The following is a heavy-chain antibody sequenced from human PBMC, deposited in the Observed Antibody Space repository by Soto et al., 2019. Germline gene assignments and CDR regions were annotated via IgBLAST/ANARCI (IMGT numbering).Heavy chain of an antibody. CDR2: ISGSGGST. D-gene: IGHD2-2*01. Sequence: EVQLLESGGGLVQPGGSLRLSCAASGFTFSSYAMSWVRQAPGKGLEWVSAISGSGGSTYYADSVKGRFTISRDNSKNTLYLQRSRLRAEDTAVSYGAKVPRGRAMPGPDYWGQGPLVTVSS. J-gene: IGHJ4*02. CDR3: AKVPRGRAMPGPDY. V-gene: IGHV3-23*01. CDR1: GFTFSSYA.